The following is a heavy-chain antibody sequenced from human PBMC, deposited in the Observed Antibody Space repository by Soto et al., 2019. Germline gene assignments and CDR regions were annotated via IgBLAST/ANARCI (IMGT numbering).Heavy chain of an antibody. CDR1: GYTFVASY. D-gene: IGHD5-12*01. J-gene: IGHJ5*02. CDR2: INPINGDT. CDR3: ARGTGIWLRLPPGNWYDP. Sequence: QVLLVQSGAEVTEPGASVRVSCRASGYTFVASYVHWLRQTPGRGFEWMGWINPINGDTNYAQRFQGRVTMTRDTSINTVYMDLGRLKSDDTATYYCARGTGIWLRLPPGNWYDPWGQGTLVTVSS. V-gene: IGHV1-2*02.